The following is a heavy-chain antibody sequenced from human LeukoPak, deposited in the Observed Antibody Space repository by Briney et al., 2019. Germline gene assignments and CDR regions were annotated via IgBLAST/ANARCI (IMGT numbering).Heavy chain of an antibody. CDR3: AILVRDSTSGVDAFDI. J-gene: IGHJ3*02. CDR1: GYSISSGYY. D-gene: IGHD2-2*01. V-gene: IGHV4-38-2*01. Sequence: PSETLSLTCAVSGYSISSGYYWGWIRQPPGKGLEWIGSIYHSGSTFYNPSLKSRVTISVDTSKNQFSLKLSSVTAADTAVYYCAILVRDSTSGVDAFDIWGQGTMVTVSS. CDR2: IYHSGST.